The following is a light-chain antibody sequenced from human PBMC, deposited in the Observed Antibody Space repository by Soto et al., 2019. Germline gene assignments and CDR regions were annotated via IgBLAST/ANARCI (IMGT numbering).Light chain of an antibody. J-gene: IGLJ1*01. CDR1: SSDVGGYNY. CDR3: SSYTSSSTPRV. CDR2: DVS. Sequence: QSALTQPASVSGPPGHSITISCTGTSSDVGGYNYVSWYQQHPGEAPKLMIYDVSDRPSGVSNRFSASKSGNTASLTVSGLQPEDEADYFCSSYTSSSTPRVFGTGTKVTVL. V-gene: IGLV2-14*03.